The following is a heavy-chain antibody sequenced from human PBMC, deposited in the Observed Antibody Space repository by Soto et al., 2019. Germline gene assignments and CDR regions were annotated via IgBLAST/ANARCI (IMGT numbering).Heavy chain of an antibody. D-gene: IGHD3-3*01. V-gene: IGHV3-23*01. CDR1: EFTFSNYA. Sequence: GGSLRLSCEGTEFTFSNYALSWVRQAPGKGLEWVSGLSGSGSTTFYADSVKGRFTISRDNVKNTLYLQMNNLQAEDTALYYCARGNKHYEFWSGFVGYYYYYAMDVWGQGTAVTVSS. CDR3: ARGNKHYEFWSGFVGYYYYYAMDV. J-gene: IGHJ6*02. CDR2: LSGSGSTT.